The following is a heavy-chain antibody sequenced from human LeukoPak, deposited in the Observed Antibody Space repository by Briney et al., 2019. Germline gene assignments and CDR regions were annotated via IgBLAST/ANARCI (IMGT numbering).Heavy chain of an antibody. J-gene: IGHJ3*02. D-gene: IGHD2-21*01. CDR1: GGTFSSYA. CDR2: IIPIFGTA. Sequence: SVKVSCKASGGTFSSYAISWVRQAPGQGLEWMGGIIPIFGTANYAQKFQGRVTITADESTSTAYMELSSLRSEDTAVYYCARMSLWPGAFDIWGQGTMVTVSS. CDR3: ARMSLWPGAFDI. V-gene: IGHV1-69*13.